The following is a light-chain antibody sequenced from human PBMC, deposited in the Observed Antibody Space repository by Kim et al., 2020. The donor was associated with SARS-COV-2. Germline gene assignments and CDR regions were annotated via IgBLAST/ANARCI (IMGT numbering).Light chain of an antibody. J-gene: IGLJ1*01. Sequence: VTIACTGSSSNIGAGYDVHWYQQLPGTAPKLLIYGNSNRPSGVPDRFSGSKSGTSASLAITGLQAGDEADYYCQSYDSSLSGSYVFGTGTKVTVL. CDR2: GNS. V-gene: IGLV1-40*01. CDR1: SSNIGAGYD. CDR3: QSYDSSLSGSYV.